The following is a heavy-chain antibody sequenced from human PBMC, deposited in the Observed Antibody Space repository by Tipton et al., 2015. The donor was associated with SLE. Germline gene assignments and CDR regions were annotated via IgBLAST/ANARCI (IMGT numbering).Heavy chain of an antibody. Sequence: TLSLTCTASGASISSYYWSWIRQPPGKGLEWIGYIYYSGSTNYKPSLKSRVTISVDTSKNQFSLKLSSVTAADTAVYYCARGSVPKRDYYYMDVWGKGTTVTVSS. CDR1: GASISSYY. D-gene: IGHD2-2*01. CDR2: IYYSGST. J-gene: IGHJ6*03. CDR3: ARGSVPKRDYYYMDV. V-gene: IGHV4-59*08.